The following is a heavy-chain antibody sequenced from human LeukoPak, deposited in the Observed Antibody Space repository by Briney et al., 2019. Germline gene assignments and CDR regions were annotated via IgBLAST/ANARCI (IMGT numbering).Heavy chain of an antibody. J-gene: IGHJ5*02. CDR2: MNPNSGNT. CDR1: GYTFTSYD. V-gene: IGHV1-8*01. CDR3: ARVGTAMVPHHLNWFDP. D-gene: IGHD5-18*01. Sequence: GASVKVSCKASGYTFTSYDINWVRQATGQGLEWMGWMNPNSGNTGYAQKFQGRVTMTRNTSISTAYMELSGLRSEDTAVYYCARVGTAMVPHHLNWFDPWGQGTLVTVSS.